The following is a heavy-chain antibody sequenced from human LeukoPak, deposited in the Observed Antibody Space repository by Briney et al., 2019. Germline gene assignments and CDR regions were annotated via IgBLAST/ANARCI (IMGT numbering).Heavy chain of an antibody. CDR3: ARVRNRSGYNALDY. D-gene: IGHD3-3*01. CDR2: LYYSGST. V-gene: IGHV4-59*01. Sequence: SETLSLTCTVSGGSISSYYWSWIRQPPGKGLEWIGYLYYSGSTNSNPSLKSRVTMSVDTSKNQFSLKLRSVTAADTAVYYCARVRNRSGYNALDYWGQGTLVTVSS. CDR1: GGSISSYY. J-gene: IGHJ4*02.